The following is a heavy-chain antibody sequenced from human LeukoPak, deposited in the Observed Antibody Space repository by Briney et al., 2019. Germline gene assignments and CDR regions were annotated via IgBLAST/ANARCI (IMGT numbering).Heavy chain of an antibody. CDR2: FDPEDGET. V-gene: IGHV1-24*01. Sequence: ASVKVSCKVSGYTLTELSMHWVRQAPGKGLEWMGGFDPEDGETIYAQKFQGRVTMTEDTSIDTAYMELSSLRSEDTAVYYCATLSSSSDYYYYYGMDVWGQGTTVTVSS. D-gene: IGHD6-6*01. J-gene: IGHJ6*02. CDR3: ATLSSSSDYYYYYGMDV. CDR1: GYTLTELS.